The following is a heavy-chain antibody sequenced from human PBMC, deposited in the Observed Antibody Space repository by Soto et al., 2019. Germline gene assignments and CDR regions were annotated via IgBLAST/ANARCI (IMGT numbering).Heavy chain of an antibody. V-gene: IGHV1-69*13. D-gene: IGHD2-15*01. CDR3: ARASYCSGGSCYYSYGMDV. Sequence: SVKVSCKASGGTFSSYAISWVRQAPGQGLEWMGGIIPIFGTANYAQKFQGRVTITADESTSTAYMELSSLRSEDTAVYYCARASYCSGGSCYYSYGMDVWGQGTTVTVSS. CDR1: GGTFSSYA. CDR2: IIPIFGTA. J-gene: IGHJ6*02.